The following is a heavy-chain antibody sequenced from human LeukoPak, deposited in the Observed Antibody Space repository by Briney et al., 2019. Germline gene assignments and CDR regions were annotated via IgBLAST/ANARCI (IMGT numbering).Heavy chain of an antibody. CDR2: ISDSGDKT. D-gene: IGHD2-2*01. V-gene: IGHV3-23*01. J-gene: IGHJ4*02. Sequence: HPGGSLRLSCAASGFTFSNYAMSWVRQAPGKGLECVSAISDSGDKTDYADSVRGRFTIYRDNSKDTLYLQMNSLGAADTAVYYCAKDGGGYCNNSSCWGQGTLVTVSS. CDR1: GFTFSNYA. CDR3: AKDGGGYCNNSSC.